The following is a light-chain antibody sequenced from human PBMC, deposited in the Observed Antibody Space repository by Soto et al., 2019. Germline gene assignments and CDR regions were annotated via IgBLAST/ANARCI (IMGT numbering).Light chain of an antibody. CDR3: QQYNSYPWT. CDR1: QSISSW. V-gene: IGKV1-5*03. J-gene: IGKJ1*01. CDR2: KAS. Sequence: DIQMTQSPSTLSASVGDRVTITCRASQSISSWLAWYQQKPGKAPKLLIYKASSVKSGVPSRFSGSGSGTEFTLTISSLQADDVATYYCQQYNSYPWTFGQGTKVEIK.